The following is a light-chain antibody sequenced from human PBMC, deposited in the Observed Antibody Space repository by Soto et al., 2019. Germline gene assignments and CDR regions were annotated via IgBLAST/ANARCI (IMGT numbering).Light chain of an antibody. CDR1: QTVESY. V-gene: IGKV1-39*01. J-gene: IGKJ2*01. CDR3: EQGYSTPYT. CDR2: GAT. Sequence: DIQMTQSPSSLSASIGDRVTITCRASQTVESYLNWYQHKPGKAPQLLISGATTLRGGVPSRFSGSASWPDFTLTISSLQPEDVATYYCEQGYSTPYTFGQGTKL.